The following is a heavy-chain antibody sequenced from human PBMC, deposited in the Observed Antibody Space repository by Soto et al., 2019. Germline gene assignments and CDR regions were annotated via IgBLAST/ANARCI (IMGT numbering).Heavy chain of an antibody. Sequence: GGSLRLSCAASGFPFSSYWMSWVRQAPGKGLEWVANIKQDGSEKYYVDSVKGRFTISRDNAKNSLYLQMNSLRAEDTAVYYCARDLAGYCSGGSCKTNWGQGTLVTVSS. D-gene: IGHD2-15*01. V-gene: IGHV3-7*01. CDR3: ARDLAGYCSGGSCKTN. CDR2: IKQDGSEK. J-gene: IGHJ4*02. CDR1: GFPFSSYW.